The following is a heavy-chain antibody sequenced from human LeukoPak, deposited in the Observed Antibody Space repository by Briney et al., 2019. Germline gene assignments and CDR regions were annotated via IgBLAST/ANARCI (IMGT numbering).Heavy chain of an antibody. J-gene: IGHJ3*02. CDR3: ARSDPVNAFDI. CDR1: GFTVSSNY. V-gene: IGHV3-53*01. Sequence: GGSLRLSCAASGFTVSSNYMSWVRQAPGKGLEWVSVIYSGGSTYYADSVTGRFTISRDNSKNTLYLQMNSLRAEDTAVYYCARSDPVNAFDIWGQGTMVTVSS. CDR2: IYSGGST.